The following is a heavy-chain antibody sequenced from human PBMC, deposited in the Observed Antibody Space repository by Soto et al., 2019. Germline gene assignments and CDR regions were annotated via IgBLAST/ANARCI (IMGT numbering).Heavy chain of an antibody. D-gene: IGHD2-8*01. J-gene: IGHJ1*01. CDR2: ISSNGRST. CDR1: GFIFSTYA. CDR3: ARDRCTNGVCYAPSDD. Sequence: EVKLVESGGGLVQPGGSLRLSCATSGFIFSTYAMHWVRQAPGKGLEYVSAISSNGRSTYYANSVKGRFTISRDNSKNTLYLQMDSLRAEDMAVYYCARDRCTNGVCYAPSDDGGQGTLVTVSS. V-gene: IGHV3-64*01.